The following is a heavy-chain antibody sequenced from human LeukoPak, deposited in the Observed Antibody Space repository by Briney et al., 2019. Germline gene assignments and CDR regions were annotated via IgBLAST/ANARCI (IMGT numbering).Heavy chain of an antibody. CDR2: IGTSGTTI. V-gene: IGHV3-48*01. D-gene: IGHD6-25*01. Sequence: GGSLRLSCAASGFTFSSYTMNWVRQPPGKGLEWVSNIGTSGTTIYCADSVKGRFTISRDNAKNSLYLQMNSPRADDTAVYYCARFAAGGSYYMDVWGKGTTVTVSS. J-gene: IGHJ6*03. CDR3: ARFAAGGSYYMDV. CDR1: GFTFSSYT.